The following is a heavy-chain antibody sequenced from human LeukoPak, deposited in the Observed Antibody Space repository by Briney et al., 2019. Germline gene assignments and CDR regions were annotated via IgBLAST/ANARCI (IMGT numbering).Heavy chain of an antibody. Sequence: SETLSLTCTVSGGSISSSSYYWSWIRQPPGKGLEWIGYIYYSGSTYYNPSLKSRVTISVDTSKNQFSLKLSSVTAADTAVYYCAREAYDLPSNWFDPWGQGTLVTVSS. D-gene: IGHD3-22*01. CDR3: AREAYDLPSNWFDP. V-gene: IGHV4-30-4*01. CDR2: IYYSGST. CDR1: GGSISSSSYY. J-gene: IGHJ5*02.